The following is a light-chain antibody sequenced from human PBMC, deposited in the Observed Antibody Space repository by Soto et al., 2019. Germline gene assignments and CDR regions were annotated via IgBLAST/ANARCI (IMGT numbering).Light chain of an antibody. Sequence: DIVMTQSPDSLAVSLGERATINCKSSQSVLSRSYNKSYIFWYQQKPRQPPQGLINWASSRQSGVPDRFSRSGSGTDFTLTIGSLQAEDVAVYYCPQYYATPYTFGQGTKLEIK. CDR2: WAS. V-gene: IGKV4-1*01. CDR1: QSVLSRSYNKSY. CDR3: PQYYATPYT. J-gene: IGKJ2*01.